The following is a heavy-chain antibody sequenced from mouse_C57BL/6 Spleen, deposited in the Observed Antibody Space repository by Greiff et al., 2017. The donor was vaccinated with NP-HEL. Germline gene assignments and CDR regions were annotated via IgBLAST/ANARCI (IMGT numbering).Heavy chain of an antibody. V-gene: IGHV3-6*01. Sequence: EVKLLESGPGLVKPSQSLSLTCSVTGYSITSGYYWNWIRQFPGNKLEWMGYISYDGSNNYNPSLKNRISITRDTSKNQFFLKLNSVTTEDTATDYCARDPRWGPFDYWGQGTTLTVSS. J-gene: IGHJ2*01. D-gene: IGHD4-1*01. CDR1: GYSITSGYY. CDR2: ISYDGSN. CDR3: ARDPRWGPFDY.